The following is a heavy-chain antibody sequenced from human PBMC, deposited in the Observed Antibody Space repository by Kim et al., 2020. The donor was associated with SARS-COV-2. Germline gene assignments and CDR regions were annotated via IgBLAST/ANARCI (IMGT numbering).Heavy chain of an antibody. V-gene: IGHV4-39*01. CDR3: ARHRSPTAMVYYFDY. J-gene: IGHJ4*02. D-gene: IGHD5-18*01. Sequence: PSLQSQGTISVDKSKSQFSLKLGSVTAADTAVYYCARHRSPTAMVYYFDYWGQGTLVTVSS.